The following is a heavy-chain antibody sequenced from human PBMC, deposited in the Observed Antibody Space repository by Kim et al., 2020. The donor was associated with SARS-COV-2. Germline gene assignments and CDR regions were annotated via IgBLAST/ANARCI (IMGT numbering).Heavy chain of an antibody. CDR3: ARDLRSWAYNWFDP. Sequence: ASVKVSCKASGYTFTGYYMHWVRQAPGQGLEWMGWINPNSGGTNYAQKFQGRVTMTRDTSISTAYMELSRLRSDDTAVYYCARDLRSWAYNWFDPWGQGTLVTVSS. V-gene: IGHV1-2*02. J-gene: IGHJ5*02. CDR2: INPNSGGT. CDR1: GYTFTGYY. D-gene: IGHD6-13*01.